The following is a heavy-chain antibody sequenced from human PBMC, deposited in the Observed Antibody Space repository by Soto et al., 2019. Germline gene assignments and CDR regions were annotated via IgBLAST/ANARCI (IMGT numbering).Heavy chain of an antibody. CDR2: INANNGGA. CDR3: AREGGSETLQPSYNWFDT. Sequence: VASVKVSCKGSGNTFTYVYLHWVRQAPGQGLEFMGWINANNGGAGSAQQFQGRVTVTRDTSITTVYMELSNLRSDDTAVYYCAREGGSETLQPSYNWFDTWGQGTLVTVSS. CDR1: GNTFTYVY. J-gene: IGHJ5*02. V-gene: IGHV1-2*02. D-gene: IGHD6-25*01.